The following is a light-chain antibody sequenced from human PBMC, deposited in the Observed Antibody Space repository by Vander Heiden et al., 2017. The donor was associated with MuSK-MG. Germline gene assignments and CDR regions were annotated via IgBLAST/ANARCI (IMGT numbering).Light chain of an antibody. CDR2: EVT. V-gene: IGLV2-23*02. CDR1: SSDVGSYNL. CDR3: CSYAGSSTMV. J-gene: IGLJ3*02. Sequence: QSALTQPASVSGSPGQSITISCTGTSSDVGSYNLVSWYQHHPGKAPKVMIYEVTKRPSGVSNRLSGSKSGNTASLTISGLQAEDEADYYCCSYAGSSTMVFGGGTKLTVL.